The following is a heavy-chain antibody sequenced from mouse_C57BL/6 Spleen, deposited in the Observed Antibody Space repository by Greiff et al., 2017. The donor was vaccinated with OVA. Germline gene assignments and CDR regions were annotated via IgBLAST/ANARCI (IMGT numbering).Heavy chain of an antibody. CDR3: ARYGSGTWFAY. CDR1: GFTFTDYY. J-gene: IGHJ3*01. Sequence: EVKLVESGGGLVQPGGSLSLSCAASGFTFTDYYMSWVRQPPGKALEWLGFIRNKANGYTTEYSASVKGRFTISRDNSQSILYLQMNALRAEDSATYYCARYGSGTWFAYWGQGTLVTVSA. CDR2: IRNKANGYTT. V-gene: IGHV7-3*01.